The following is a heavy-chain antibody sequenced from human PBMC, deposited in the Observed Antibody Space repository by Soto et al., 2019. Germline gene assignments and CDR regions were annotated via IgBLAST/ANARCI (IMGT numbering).Heavy chain of an antibody. D-gene: IGHD1-26*01. CDR2: MNPNSGNT. CDR1: GYTFTSYD. Sequence: QVQLVQSGAEVKKPGASVKVSCKASGYTFTSYDINWVRQATGQGLEWMGWMNPNSGNTGYAQKFQGRVTMTRNTSICTGYMELSSLRSEDTAVYYCAKWDRSVGACDIWGQGTMVTVYS. J-gene: IGHJ3*02. CDR3: AKWDRSVGACDI. V-gene: IGHV1-8*01.